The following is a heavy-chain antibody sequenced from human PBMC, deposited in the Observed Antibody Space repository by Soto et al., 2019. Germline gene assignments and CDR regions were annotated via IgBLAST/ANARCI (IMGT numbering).Heavy chain of an antibody. J-gene: IGHJ6*02. V-gene: IGHV3-48*03. D-gene: IGHD2-15*01. CDR2: ISSSGSTI. CDR3: AKSVVSKVMDV. Sequence: GGSLRLSCAATGFTFSSYEMNWVRQAPGKGLEWVSYISSSGSTIYYADSVKGRFTISRDNAKNSLYLQMNSLRAEDTAVYYCAKSVVSKVMDVWGQGTTVTVSS. CDR1: GFTFSSYE.